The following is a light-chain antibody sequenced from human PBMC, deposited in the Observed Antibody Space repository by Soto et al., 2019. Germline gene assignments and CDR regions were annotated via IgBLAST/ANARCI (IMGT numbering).Light chain of an antibody. CDR3: QQYDSSPKT. CDR1: QSVSSSY. CDR2: DAS. J-gene: IGKJ1*01. V-gene: IGKV3-20*01. Sequence: IVLTQSPGTLSLSPGERATLSCRASQSVSSSYLAWYQQKPGQAPRLLIYDASSRATGIPDRVSGSGSGTDFTLTISRLEPEDFAVYYCQQYDSSPKTFGQGTKVDIK.